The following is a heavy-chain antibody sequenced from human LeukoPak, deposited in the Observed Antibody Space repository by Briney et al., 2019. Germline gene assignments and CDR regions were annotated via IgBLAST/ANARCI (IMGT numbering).Heavy chain of an antibody. CDR3: ARDFEQLASIDY. CDR2: INYSGST. V-gene: IGHV4-34*01. Sequence: KPSETLSLTCAVYGGSFSGYYWTWIRQPPGKGLERIGEINYSGSTKYNPSLKSRVTISVDTSKNQFSLKLSSVTAADTAVYYCARDFEQLASIDYWGQGTLVTVSS. J-gene: IGHJ4*02. D-gene: IGHD6-13*01. CDR1: GGSFSGYY.